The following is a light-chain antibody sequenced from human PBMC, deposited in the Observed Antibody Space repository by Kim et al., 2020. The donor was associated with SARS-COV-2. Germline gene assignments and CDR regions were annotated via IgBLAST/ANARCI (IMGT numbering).Light chain of an antibody. CDR2: ANN. CDR3: AAWDDTLSARV. Sequence: QLVLTQPPSASGTPGQSVTISCSGRTSNVGKTFVYWYQQLPGTAPRLLIYANNQRPSGVPDRFSGSKSGTSASLAISELRSEDEANYYCAAWDDTLSARVFGGGTQLTVL. J-gene: IGLJ3*02. V-gene: IGLV1-47*02. CDR1: TSNVGKTF.